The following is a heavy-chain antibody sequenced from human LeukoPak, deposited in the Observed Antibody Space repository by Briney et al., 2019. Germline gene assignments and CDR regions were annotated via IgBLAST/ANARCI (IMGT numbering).Heavy chain of an antibody. Sequence: PGRSLRLSCAASGFTFSSYAMHWVRQAPGKGLEWVAVISYDGSNKYYADSVKGRFTISRDNSKNTLYLQMNSLRAEDTAVYYCAKYTGRRAFDFWGQGTTVTVSS. CDR3: AKYTGRRAFDF. V-gene: IGHV3-30*04. J-gene: IGHJ3*01. D-gene: IGHD7-27*01. CDR1: GFTFSSYA. CDR2: ISYDGSNK.